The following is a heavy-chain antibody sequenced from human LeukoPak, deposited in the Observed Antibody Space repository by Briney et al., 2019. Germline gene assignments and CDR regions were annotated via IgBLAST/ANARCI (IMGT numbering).Heavy chain of an antibody. V-gene: IGHV3-23*01. J-gene: IGHJ6*02. CDR1: GFIFSSYA. CDR2: LSGSGGST. CDR3: AKDSCSSTSCYTGYYYYYYGMDV. D-gene: IGHD2-2*02. Sequence: GGSLRLSCAASGFIFSSYAMSWVRQAPGKGLEWVSGLSGSGGSTYYADSVKGRFTISRDNSKNTLVLQMNSLRAEDTAVYYCAKDSCSSTSCYTGYYYYYYGMDVWGQGTTVTVSS.